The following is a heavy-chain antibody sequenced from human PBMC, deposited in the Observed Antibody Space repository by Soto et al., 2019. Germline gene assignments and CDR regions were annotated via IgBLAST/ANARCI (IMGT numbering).Heavy chain of an antibody. CDR2: IDPSDSYT. Sequence: PGESLKISCKGSGYSFTSYWISWVRQMPGKGLEGMGRIDPSDSYTNYSPSFQGHVTISADKSISTAYLQWSSLKASDTAMYYCARQQEAHGSAQYSYGYHYYYGMDVWGQGTTVTVSS. J-gene: IGHJ6*02. CDR1: GYSFTSYW. D-gene: IGHD5-18*01. CDR3: ARQQEAHGSAQYSYGYHYYYGMDV. V-gene: IGHV5-10-1*01.